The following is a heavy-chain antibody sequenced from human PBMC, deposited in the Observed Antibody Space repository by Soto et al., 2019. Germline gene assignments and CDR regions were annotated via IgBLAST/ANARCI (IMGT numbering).Heavy chain of an antibody. CDR3: ARQIYDSDAGPNFQYYFDS. CDR1: GYSFAGYW. D-gene: IGHD5-12*01. Sequence: GESLKISCKGSGYSFAGYWITWVRQKPGKGLEWMGRIDPSDSQTYYSPSFRGHVTISVTKSITTVFLQWSSLRASDTAMYYCARQIYDSDAGPNFQYYFDSWGQGTPVTVSS. CDR2: IDPSDSQT. J-gene: IGHJ4*02. V-gene: IGHV5-10-1*01.